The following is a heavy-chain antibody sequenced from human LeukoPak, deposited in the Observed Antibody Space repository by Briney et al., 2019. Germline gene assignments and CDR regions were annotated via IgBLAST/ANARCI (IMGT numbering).Heavy chain of an antibody. CDR1: GGSISSYS. CDR3: ARHGPKDGYNTAFDT. D-gene: IGHD5-24*01. CDR2: IYTSGST. J-gene: IGHJ3*02. Sequence: SETLSLTCTVSGGSISSYSWSWIRQPPGKGLEWIGYIYTSGSTNYNPSLKSRVTISVDTSKTQFSLKLSSVTAADTAVYYCARHGPKDGYNTAFDTWGQGTMVTVSS. V-gene: IGHV4-4*09.